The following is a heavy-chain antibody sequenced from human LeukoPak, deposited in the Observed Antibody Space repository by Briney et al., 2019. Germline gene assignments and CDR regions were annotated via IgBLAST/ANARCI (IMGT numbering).Heavy chain of an antibody. D-gene: IGHD2-2*01. V-gene: IGHV1-69*05. CDR1: GGTFSSYA. CDR3: ARDPGRSSPPLDYYYYMDV. Sequence: ASVKVSCKASGGTFSSYAISWVRQAPGQGLEWMGGIIPIFGTANYAQKFQGRVTITTDESTSTAYMELSSLRSEDTAVYYCARDPGRSSPPLDYYYYMDVWGKGTTVTVSS. CDR2: IIPIFGTA. J-gene: IGHJ6*03.